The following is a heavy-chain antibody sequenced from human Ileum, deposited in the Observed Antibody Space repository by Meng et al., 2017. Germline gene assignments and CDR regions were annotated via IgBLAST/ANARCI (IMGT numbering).Heavy chain of an antibody. CDR1: GFTLITSW. V-gene: IGHV3-7*01. CDR3: ARGGFYPDY. CDR2: IQQDGSEK. J-gene: IGHJ4*02. Sequence: SCAASGFTLITSWMSWVRQAPEKGLEWVANIQQDGSEKNYVDSVKGRFTISRDNAKNSLYLQMNSLRAEDTAVYYCARGGFYPDYWGQGTLVTVSS. D-gene: IGHD5-12*01.